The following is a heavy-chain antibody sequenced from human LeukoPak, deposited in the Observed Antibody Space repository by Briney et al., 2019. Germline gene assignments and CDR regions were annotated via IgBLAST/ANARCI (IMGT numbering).Heavy chain of an antibody. CDR2: ISGSGGDT. CDR1: GFTFSSYA. Sequence: PGGSLRLSCAASGFTFSSYAMTWVRQVPGKGLEWVSVISGSGGDTYYADSVKGRFTISRDNSKNTLYLQMNSLRAEDTAVYYCALNRGSGWYFHYWGQGTLVTVSS. D-gene: IGHD6-19*01. V-gene: IGHV3-23*01. J-gene: IGHJ4*02. CDR3: ALNRGSGWYFHY.